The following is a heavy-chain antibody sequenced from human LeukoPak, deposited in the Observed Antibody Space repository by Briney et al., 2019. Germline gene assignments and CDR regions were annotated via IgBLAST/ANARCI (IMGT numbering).Heavy chain of an antibody. Sequence: GASVKVSCKASGYTFTSYAIHWVRQAPGQRLEWMGWINAGNGNTKYSQKFQGRVTITRDTSASTAYMELSSLRSEDTAVYHCARGKHSGSYWAEGAFDIWGQGTMVTVSS. J-gene: IGHJ3*02. D-gene: IGHD1-26*01. CDR1: GYTFTSYA. CDR3: ARGKHSGSYWAEGAFDI. V-gene: IGHV1-3*01. CDR2: INAGNGNT.